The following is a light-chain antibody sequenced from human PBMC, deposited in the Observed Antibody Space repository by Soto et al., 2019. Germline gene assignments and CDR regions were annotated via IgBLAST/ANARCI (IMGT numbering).Light chain of an antibody. V-gene: IGLV1-47*01. Sequence: QSVLTQPPSASGTPGQGVTISGSGSTSNIGSNHVYWYQQLQGTAPKLLIYRNNKRPSGVPDRCSGSKSGNTASLTVSGLQAEDEADYYCSSYAGSSNVFGTGTKVTV. CDR2: RNN. CDR3: SSYAGSSNV. CDR1: TSNIGSNH. J-gene: IGLJ1*01.